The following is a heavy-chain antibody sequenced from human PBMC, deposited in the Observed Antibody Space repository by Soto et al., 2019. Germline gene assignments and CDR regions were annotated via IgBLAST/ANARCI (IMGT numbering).Heavy chain of an antibody. Sequence: QVQLVQSGAEVKKPGASVKVSCKASGYTFTSYYMHWVRQAPGEGLEWMGIINPSGGSTSYAQKFQGRVTMTRDTSTSTVYMELSSLRSEDTAVYYCARAEQQLVAFDIWGQGTMVTVSS. CDR3: ARAEQQLVAFDI. CDR1: GYTFTSYY. J-gene: IGHJ3*02. CDR2: INPSGGST. V-gene: IGHV1-46*03. D-gene: IGHD6-13*01.